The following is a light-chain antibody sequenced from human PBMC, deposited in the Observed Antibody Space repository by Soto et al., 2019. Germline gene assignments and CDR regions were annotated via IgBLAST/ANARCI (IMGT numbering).Light chain of an antibody. Sequence: EIVRTQSPATLSVSPGERATLSCRARQSVSSNLACYQQKPGQAPRLLIYGASTRATGIPARFSGSGSGTEFTLTISSLQSEDFAVYYCQQYTNWPPIPFGQGTRLDIK. CDR1: QSVSSN. CDR3: QQYTNWPPIP. CDR2: GAS. V-gene: IGKV3-15*01. J-gene: IGKJ5*01.